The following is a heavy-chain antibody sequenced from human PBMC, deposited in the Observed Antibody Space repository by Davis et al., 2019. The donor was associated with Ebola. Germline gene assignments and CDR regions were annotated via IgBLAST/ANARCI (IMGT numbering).Heavy chain of an antibody. CDR3: AKRSGVIWSGYPFDY. J-gene: IGHJ4*02. CDR2: IKQDGSEK. CDR1: GFTFSSYS. Sequence: GESLKISCAASGFTFSSYSMNWVRQAPGKGLEWVANIKQDGSEKYYVDSVKGRFTISRDNAKNSLYLQMNSLRAEDTAVYYCAKRSGVIWSGYPFDYWGQGTLVTVSS. D-gene: IGHD3-3*01. V-gene: IGHV3-7*03.